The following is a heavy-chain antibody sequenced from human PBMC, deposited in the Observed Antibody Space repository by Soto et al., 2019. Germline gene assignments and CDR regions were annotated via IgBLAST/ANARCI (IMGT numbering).Heavy chain of an antibody. CDR1: GFTFTRYS. Sequence: PGGTLRLSCAASGFTFTRYSMNWVRQAPGKGLEWVSSISSTTNYIYYGDSMKGRFTISRDNAKNSLYLEMNSLRAEDTAVYYCARESEDLTSNFDYWGQGTLVTVSS. CDR3: ARESEDLTSNFDY. CDR2: ISSTTNYI. V-gene: IGHV3-21*06. J-gene: IGHJ4*02.